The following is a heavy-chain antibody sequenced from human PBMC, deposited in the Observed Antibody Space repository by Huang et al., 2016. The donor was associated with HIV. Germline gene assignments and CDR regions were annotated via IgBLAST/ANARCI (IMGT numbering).Heavy chain of an antibody. CDR1: GGSISSHY. V-gene: IGHV4-59*11. D-gene: IGHD6-19*01. J-gene: IGHJ4*01. Sequence: QVQLQESGPGLVKPSETLSLTCSVSGGSISSHYWSWIRQPPGKGLEWIVCIYYSRVSNYTPSLQGLLCISVDAYGNLFTLKLRGVTAANTAVYYCATDRRHCSGGSCNYSDYWGHGTLVTVSS. CDR3: ATDRRHCSGGSCNYSDY. CDR2: IYYSRVS.